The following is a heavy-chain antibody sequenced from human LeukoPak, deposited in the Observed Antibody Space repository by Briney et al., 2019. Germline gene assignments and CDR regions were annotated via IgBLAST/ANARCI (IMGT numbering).Heavy chain of an antibody. CDR3: ARDWRQDNAFDL. CDR1: EFTFSDHQ. D-gene: IGHD2-15*01. J-gene: IGHJ3*01. Sequence: GGSLRLSCAASEFTFSDHQMSWVRQAPGKGPEWVAKIIQDGSEEYYLDSVKGRFIISRDNGKNSLYLEMNSLRVEDTAVYYCARDWRQDNAFDLWGRGTMVTVSS. V-gene: IGHV3-7*01. CDR2: IIQDGSEE.